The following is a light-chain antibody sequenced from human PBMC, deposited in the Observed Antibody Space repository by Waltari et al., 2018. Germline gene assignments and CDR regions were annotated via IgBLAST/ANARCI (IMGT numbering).Light chain of an antibody. CDR1: SGINVGTSR. J-gene: IGLJ3*02. CDR3: AIWYSSTWV. CDR2: YKSDSDK. V-gene: IGLV5-39*01. Sequence: QPVLTQPTSLSASPGASARFTCTLRSGINVGTSRLYWYQQKPGSLPRYPLRYKSDSDKQQGSGVPSRFSGSKDASTKAGLLLISGLQSEDEADYYCAIWYSSTWVFGGGTKLTVL.